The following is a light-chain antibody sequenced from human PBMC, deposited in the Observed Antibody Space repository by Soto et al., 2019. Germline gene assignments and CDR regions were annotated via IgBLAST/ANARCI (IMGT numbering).Light chain of an antibody. CDR1: SSDVGGYNY. CDR2: EVS. V-gene: IGLV2-8*01. CDR3: SSYAGSNNLGV. Sequence: QSVLTQPPSASGSPGQSVTISCTGTSSDVGGYNYVPWYQQHPGKAPKLMIYEVSKRPSGVPDRFSGSKSGNTASLTVSGLQAEDEADYCCSSYAGSNNLGVFGTGTKVTVL. J-gene: IGLJ1*01.